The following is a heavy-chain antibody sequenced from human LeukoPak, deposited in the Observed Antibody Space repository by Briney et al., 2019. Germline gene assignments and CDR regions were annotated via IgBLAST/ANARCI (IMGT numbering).Heavy chain of an antibody. CDR1: GFTFSDYY. CDR3: ARRVFWSGYLNWFDP. J-gene: IGHJ5*02. V-gene: IGHV3-11*01. Sequence: GGSLRLSCAASGFTFSDYYMTWIRQAPGKGLEWVSYISSSGSTIYYADSVKGRFTISMDNAKNSLYLQMNSLRADDTAVYYCARRVFWSGYLNWFDPWGQGTLVTVSS. D-gene: IGHD3-3*01. CDR2: ISSSGSTI.